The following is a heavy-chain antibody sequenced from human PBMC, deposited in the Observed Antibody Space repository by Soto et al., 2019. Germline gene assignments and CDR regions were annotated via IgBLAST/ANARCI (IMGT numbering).Heavy chain of an antibody. CDR3: ARGASRQVLVHNYGMDV. J-gene: IGHJ6*02. V-gene: IGHV1-2*02. D-gene: IGHD3-10*01. CDR1: GYTFRDYY. Sequence: QVQLVQSGAEVVKPGASVKVSCKASGYTFRDYYVHWVRQAPGQGLEWMGWINPNSAGTDYAQKFQGRVTMTKDTSISTAYMELSSLRSDDKAVYYCARGASRQVLVHNYGMDVWGQGTTVTVSS. CDR2: INPNSAGT.